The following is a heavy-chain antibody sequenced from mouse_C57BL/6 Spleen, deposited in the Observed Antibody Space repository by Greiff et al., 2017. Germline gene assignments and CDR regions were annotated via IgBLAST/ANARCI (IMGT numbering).Heavy chain of an antibody. Sequence: QVQLQQSGAELVKPGASVKISCKASGYAFSSYWMNWVKQRPGKGLEWIGQIYPGDGDTNYNGKFKGKATLTADKSSSTAYMQLSSLTSEDYAVYFCAARGYYSTYEGDYWGQGTTLTVSS. CDR3: AARGYYSTYEGDY. D-gene: IGHD2-5*01. CDR1: GYAFSSYW. J-gene: IGHJ2*01. CDR2: IYPGDGDT. V-gene: IGHV1-80*01.